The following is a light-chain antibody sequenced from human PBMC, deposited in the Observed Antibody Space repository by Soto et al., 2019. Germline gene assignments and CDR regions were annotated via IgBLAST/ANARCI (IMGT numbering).Light chain of an antibody. CDR1: QSVSTN. J-gene: IGKJ4*02. Sequence: EIVMTQSPATLSLSPGEKATLYCRASQSVSTNLAWFQQKPGQVPRLHIDGASNRATGGSARFSGGGSGTEFTLTISSLQSEDFAVYYCQQYDSAPRTFGRGTEV. CDR2: GAS. V-gene: IGKV3-15*01. CDR3: QQYDSAPRT.